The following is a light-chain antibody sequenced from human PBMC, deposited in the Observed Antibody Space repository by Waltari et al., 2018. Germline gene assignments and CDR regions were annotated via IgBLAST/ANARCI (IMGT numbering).Light chain of an antibody. CDR2: RNN. Sequence: QSVLTQPPSASGTPWQRVTLSCSGGSSNIGSNYVYWYEQRPGTAPRLLIYRNNQRPSGVPDRFSGSKSGTSASLAISGLRSEDEADYYCAAWDDSLSGVVFGGGTKVTVL. CDR1: SSNIGSNY. V-gene: IGLV1-47*01. CDR3: AAWDDSLSGVV. J-gene: IGLJ2*01.